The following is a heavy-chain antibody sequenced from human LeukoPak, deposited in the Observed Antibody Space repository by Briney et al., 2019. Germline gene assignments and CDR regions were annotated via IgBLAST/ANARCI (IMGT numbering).Heavy chain of an antibody. CDR3: ANLWFGELLTFDY. CDR2: ISGSGGST. Sequence: GGSLRLSCAASGFTSSSYAMSWVRQAPGKGLEWVSAISGSGGSTYYADSVKGRFTISRDNSKNTLYLQMNSLRAEDTAVYYCANLWFGELLTFDYWGQGTLVTVSS. V-gene: IGHV3-23*01. D-gene: IGHD3-10*01. J-gene: IGHJ4*02. CDR1: GFTSSSYA.